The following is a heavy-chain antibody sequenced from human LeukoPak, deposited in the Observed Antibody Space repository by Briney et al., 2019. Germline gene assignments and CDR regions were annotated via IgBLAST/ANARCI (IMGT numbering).Heavy chain of an antibody. D-gene: IGHD6-19*01. CDR3: ARDRRIAVAGKTLTYYYYGMDV. Sequence: GASVKVSCKASGYTFTSYGISWVRQAPGQELEWMGWISAYNGNTNYAQKLQGRVTMTTDTSTSTAYMELRSLRSDDTAVYYCARDRRIAVAGKTLTYYYYGMDVWGQGTTVTVSS. CDR2: ISAYNGNT. J-gene: IGHJ6*02. V-gene: IGHV1-18*01. CDR1: GYTFTSYG.